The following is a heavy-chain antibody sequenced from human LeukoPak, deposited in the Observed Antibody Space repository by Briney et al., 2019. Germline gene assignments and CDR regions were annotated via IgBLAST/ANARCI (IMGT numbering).Heavy chain of an antibody. Sequence: PGGSLRLSCAASGFTFTNYWMSWVRQAPGKGLKWVASIKQDASDKYYVDSVKGRFTISRDNAKNSLFLQMISLRAEDTALHYCVRDPVDYWGQGILVTVSS. CDR3: VRDPVDY. CDR1: GFTFTNYW. CDR2: IKQDASDK. J-gene: IGHJ4*02. V-gene: IGHV3-7*01.